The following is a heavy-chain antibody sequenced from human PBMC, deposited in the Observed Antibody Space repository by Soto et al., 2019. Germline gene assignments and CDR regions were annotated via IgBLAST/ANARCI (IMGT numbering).Heavy chain of an antibody. D-gene: IGHD3-10*01. Sequence: SETLSLTCTVSGGSISSSSYYWGWIRQPPGKGLEWIGSIYYSGSTYYNPSPKSRVTISVDTSKNQFSLKLSSVTAADTAVYYCARHFFGSIMVRGAYYYYGMDVWGQGTTVTVSS. V-gene: IGHV4-39*01. CDR2: IYYSGST. CDR3: ARHFFGSIMVRGAYYYYGMDV. CDR1: GGSISSSSYY. J-gene: IGHJ6*02.